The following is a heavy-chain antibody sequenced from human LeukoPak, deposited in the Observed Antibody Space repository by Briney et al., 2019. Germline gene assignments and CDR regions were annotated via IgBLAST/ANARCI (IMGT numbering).Heavy chain of an antibody. J-gene: IGHJ4*02. D-gene: IGHD6-19*01. V-gene: IGHV4-39*01. Sequence: SETLSLTCTVSGGSISSSSYYWGWIRPPPGKGLEWIGSIYYSGSTYYNPSLKSRVTISVDTSKNQFSLKLSSVTAADTAVYYCARAIVYSSGWYKTFDYWGQGTLVTVSS. CDR3: ARAIVYSSGWYKTFDY. CDR2: IYYSGST. CDR1: GGSISSSSYY.